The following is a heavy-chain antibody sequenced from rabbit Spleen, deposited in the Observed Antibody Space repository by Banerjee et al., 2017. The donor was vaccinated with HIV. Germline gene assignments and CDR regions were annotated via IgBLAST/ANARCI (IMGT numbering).Heavy chain of an antibody. J-gene: IGHJ6*01. V-gene: IGHV1S45*01. CDR3: ARDTATSFSTYGMDL. D-gene: IGHD1-1*01. CDR2: INAVTGKA. CDR1: GFSFSNKAV. Sequence: QEQLLESGGGLVKPEGSLKLSCTASGFSFSNKAVMCWVRQAPGKGLEWIACINAVTGKAVYASWAKGRFTFSKTSSTTVTLQMTSLTAADTATYFCARDTATSFSTYGMDLWGQGTLVTVS.